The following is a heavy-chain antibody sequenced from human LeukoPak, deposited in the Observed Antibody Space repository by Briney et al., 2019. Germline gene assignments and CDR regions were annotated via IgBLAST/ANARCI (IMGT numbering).Heavy chain of an antibody. Sequence: SQTLSSTCTVSGDSISRGNYYWNWIRLPAGKRLEWIGRVYTTGHTDHNPSLHSRLTLSLDTSSNQCSLRLSSVTAADTAVYYCARDETVIGAPLYLDVWGKGTTVTISS. CDR2: VYTTGHT. CDR1: GDSISRGNYY. V-gene: IGHV4-61*02. CDR3: ARDETVIGAPLYLDV. J-gene: IGHJ6*03. D-gene: IGHD3-10*01.